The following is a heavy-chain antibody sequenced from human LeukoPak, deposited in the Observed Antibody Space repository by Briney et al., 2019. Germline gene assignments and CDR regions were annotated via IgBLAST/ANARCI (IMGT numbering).Heavy chain of an antibody. Sequence: ASVKVSCKASGYTFTGYYMHWVRQAPGQGLEWMGWINPNSGGTNYAQKFQGRVTMTRDTSISTAYMELSRLRSDDTAVYYCAKAFSAYENWPPNWFDPWGQGTLVTVSS. CDR1: GYTFTGYY. J-gene: IGHJ5*02. V-gene: IGHV1-2*02. D-gene: IGHD5-12*01. CDR3: AKAFSAYENWPPNWFDP. CDR2: INPNSGGT.